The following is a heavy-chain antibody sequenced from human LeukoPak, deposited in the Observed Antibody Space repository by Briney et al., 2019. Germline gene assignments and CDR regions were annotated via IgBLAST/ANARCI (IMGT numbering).Heavy chain of an antibody. Sequence: SRTLSCPASGCTVSSNYTGCVRQPPGGGLEWVSFIYTGGDTYYSAYMKGRFTISRDNSKNTLYLKMNTLRAEDTAVYYCARTSGYSGYDAFDYWGQGTMVTVSS. CDR2: IYTGGDT. CDR3: ARTSGYSGYDAFDY. CDR1: GCTVSSNY. V-gene: IGHV3-53*01. J-gene: IGHJ4*03. D-gene: IGHD5-12*01.